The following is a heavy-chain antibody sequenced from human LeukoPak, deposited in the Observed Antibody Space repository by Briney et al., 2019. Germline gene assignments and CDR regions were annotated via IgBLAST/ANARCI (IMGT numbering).Heavy chain of an antibody. J-gene: IGHJ6*02. CDR1: GGSISSGDYY. CDR2: IYYSGST. V-gene: IGHV4-30-4*01. CDR3: ARVDIAYYYYGMDV. Sequence: SETLSLTCTVSGGSISSGDYYWSWIRQPPGKGLEWIGYIYYSGSTYYNPSLKSRVTISVDTSKNQSSLKLSSVTAADTAVYYCARVDIAYYYYGMDVWGQGATVTVSS. D-gene: IGHD5-12*01.